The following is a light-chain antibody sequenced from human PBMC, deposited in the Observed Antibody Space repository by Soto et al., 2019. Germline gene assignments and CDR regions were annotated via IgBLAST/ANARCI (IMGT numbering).Light chain of an antibody. CDR3: QPYYNTPST. CDR1: RTLFYPSNNKTY. CDR2: WVS. J-gene: IGKJ2*01. V-gene: IGKV4-1*01. Sequence: DIVMTQSPDSLAVSLGERATINCKSNRTLFYPSNNKTYLAWYQQKAGQPPKLLFYWVSMRESGIPDRFSGTGSGTDFNPTISTLQTEAVALFYYQPYYNTPSTFGQGTKLEIK.